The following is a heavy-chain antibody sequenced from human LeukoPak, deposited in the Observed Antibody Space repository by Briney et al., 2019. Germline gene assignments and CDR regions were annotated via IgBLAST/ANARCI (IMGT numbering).Heavy chain of an antibody. CDR2: MNPNSGNT. CDR3: ARDHRTNWGIFDY. CDR1: GFTFTSYD. Sequence: ASVKVSCKASGFTFTSYDINWVRQAPGQGLEWMGWMNPNSGNTRYAQKVQGRITMTRDTSISTAYMELSSLRSEDTAVYYCARDHRTNWGIFDYWGQGTLVTVSS. V-gene: IGHV1-8*01. J-gene: IGHJ4*02. D-gene: IGHD7-27*01.